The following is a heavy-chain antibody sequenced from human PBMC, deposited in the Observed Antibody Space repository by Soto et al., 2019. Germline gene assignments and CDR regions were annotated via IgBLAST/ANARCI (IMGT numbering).Heavy chain of an antibody. CDR3: ARDKITGLFDY. CDR2: INHSGST. J-gene: IGHJ4*02. D-gene: IGHD3-16*01. CDR1: GGSFSGYY. Sequence: QVQLQQWGAGLLKPSETLSLTCAVYGGSFSGYYWTWIRQPPGTGLEWIGEINHSGSTNYNPSLKSRVTTSVDTSKNPFSLKLTSVTAADTAVYYCARDKITGLFDYCGQGTLVTVSS. V-gene: IGHV4-34*01.